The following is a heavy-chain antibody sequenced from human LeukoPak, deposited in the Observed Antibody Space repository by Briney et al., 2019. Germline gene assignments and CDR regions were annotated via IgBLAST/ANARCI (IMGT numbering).Heavy chain of an antibody. D-gene: IGHD1-26*01. V-gene: IGHV1-18*01. CDR1: GYTFTSYG. CDR3: ASLLNSGSYSVPPGDY. CDR2: ISAYNGNT. J-gene: IGHJ4*02. Sequence: GASVKVSCKASGYTFTSYGISWVRQAPGQGREGMGWISAYNGNTNYAQKLQGRVTMTTDTSTSTAYMELRSLRSDDTAVYYCASLLNSGSYSVPPGDYWGQGTLVTVSS.